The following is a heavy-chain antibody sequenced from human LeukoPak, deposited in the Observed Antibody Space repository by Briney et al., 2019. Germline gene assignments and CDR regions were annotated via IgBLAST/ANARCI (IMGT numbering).Heavy chain of an antibody. D-gene: IGHD5-18*01. V-gene: IGHV4-59*12. CDR3: ARGLGGYSYGHRYFDY. J-gene: IGHJ4*02. CDR2: IYYSGST. CDR1: GGSISSYY. Sequence: SETLSLTCTVSGGSISSYYWSWIRQPPGKGLEWIGYIYYSGSTNYNPSLKSRVTISVDTSKNQFSLKLSSVTAADTAVYYCARGLGGYSYGHRYFDYWGQGTLVTVSS.